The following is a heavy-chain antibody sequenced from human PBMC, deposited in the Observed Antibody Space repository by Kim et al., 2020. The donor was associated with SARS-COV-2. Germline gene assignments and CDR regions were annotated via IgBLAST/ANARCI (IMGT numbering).Heavy chain of an antibody. CDR2: IYYSGST. Sequence: SETLSLTCTVSGGSISSYYWSWIRQPPGKGLEWIGYIYYSGSTNYNPSLKSRVTISVDTSKNQFSPKLSSVTAADTAVYYCARVGTGPNYGMDVWGQGTTVTVSS. V-gene: IGHV4-59*13. D-gene: IGHD1-1*01. CDR1: GGSISSYY. J-gene: IGHJ6*02. CDR3: ARVGTGPNYGMDV.